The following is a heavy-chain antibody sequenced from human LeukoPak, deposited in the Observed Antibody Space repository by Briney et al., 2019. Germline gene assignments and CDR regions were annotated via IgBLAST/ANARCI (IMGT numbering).Heavy chain of an antibody. D-gene: IGHD7-27*01. V-gene: IGHV4-34*01. CDR2: IHESRRT. CDR1: TGSPSGYS. J-gene: IGHJ3*01. CDR3: ARSQSAWAAPSFDV. Sequence: PSETLSLTCSVYTGSPSGYSWSWIRQSPGKELEWIGEIHESRRTDYNPSLKSRVTISQDTSKKEFSLKLTSVTAADTAVYYCARSQSAWAAPSFDVWGQGTMVTVS.